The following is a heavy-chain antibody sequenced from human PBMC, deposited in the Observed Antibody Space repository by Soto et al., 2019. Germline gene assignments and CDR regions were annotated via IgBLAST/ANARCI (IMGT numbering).Heavy chain of an antibody. J-gene: IGHJ5*02. Sequence: SETLSLTCGVSGGTVASSHWWSWVRQSPGRGLEWIGNVYHTGDTNFNPPLQSRVTFSVDKSNNQFSLRLTSVTAADTAVYFCAREIVTAGGNNYFDPWGPGTLVTVSS. D-gene: IGHD2-21*02. V-gene: IGHV4-4*02. CDR2: VYHTGDT. CDR1: GGTVASSHW. CDR3: AREIVTAGGNNYFDP.